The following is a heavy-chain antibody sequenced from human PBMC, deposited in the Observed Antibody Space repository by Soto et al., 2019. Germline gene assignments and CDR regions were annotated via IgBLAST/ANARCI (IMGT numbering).Heavy chain of an antibody. CDR2: IFYRGST. CDR3: ARHSERWTWNWGNYFDY. D-gene: IGHD1-7*01. Sequence: SDTLSLTRSFSGGSISSQSYYWGWIRQPPGKGLDDIGSIFYRGSTFYNTSLKSRVTLDGGTSKNQFSLRLSSVTATDTAVYFCARHSERWTWNWGNYFDYCARAPWS. J-gene: IGHJ4*02. V-gene: IGHV4-39*01. CDR1: GGSISSQSYY.